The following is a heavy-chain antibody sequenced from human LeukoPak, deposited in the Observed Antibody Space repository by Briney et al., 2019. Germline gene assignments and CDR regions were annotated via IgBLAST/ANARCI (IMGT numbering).Heavy chain of an antibody. CDR3: AKDVGKWESLHFFDY. CDR1: GLIFSSYG. J-gene: IGHJ4*02. D-gene: IGHD1-26*01. CDR2: ISYDGSNK. V-gene: IGHV3-30*18. Sequence: GGSLRLSCAASGLIFSSYGMHWVRQAPGKGLEWVAVISYDGSNKYYADSVTGRFTISRDNSRNTLYLQMNSLRGDDTAVYYCAKDVGKWESLHFFDYWGQGTLVTVSS.